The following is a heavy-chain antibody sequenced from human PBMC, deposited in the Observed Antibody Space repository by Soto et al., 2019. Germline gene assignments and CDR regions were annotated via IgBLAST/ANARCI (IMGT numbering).Heavy chain of an antibody. CDR3: AGAAVSPFGGLIGPFDY. V-gene: IGHV1-3*05. CDR2: INAANGNT. J-gene: IGHJ4*02. CDR1: GFTFTKNA. Sequence: QVQLVQSGAEEKKPGASVTVSCKASGFTFTKNAIHWVRQAPGQRPEWMGWINAANGNTKYSQKFQGRVTIIRDTSASTANMELTSLRSEDTAVYYCAGAAVSPFGGLIGPFDYWGQGTLVTVSS. D-gene: IGHD3-16*02.